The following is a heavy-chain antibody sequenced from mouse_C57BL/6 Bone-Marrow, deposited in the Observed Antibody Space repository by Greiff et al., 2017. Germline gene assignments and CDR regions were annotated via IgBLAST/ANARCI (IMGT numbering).Heavy chain of an antibody. CDR1: GYTFTSYW. CDR2: IDPSDSYT. CDR3: ATSGYGNLYYYAMDY. J-gene: IGHJ4*01. D-gene: IGHD2-10*02. V-gene: IGHV1-59*01. Sequence: QVQLQQPGAELVRPGTSVKLSCKASGYTFTSYWMHWVKQRPGQGLEWIGVIDPSDSYTNYNQKFKGKATLTVDTSSSTAYMQLSSLTSEDSAVYYCATSGYGNLYYYAMDYWGQGTSGTVSS.